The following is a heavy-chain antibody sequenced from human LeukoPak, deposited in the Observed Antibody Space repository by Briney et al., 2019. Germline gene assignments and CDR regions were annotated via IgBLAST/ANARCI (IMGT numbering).Heavy chain of an antibody. CDR2: IYWDDDK. D-gene: IGHD1-20*01. Sequence: KESGPTLVKPTQTLTLTCTFSGFSLSTSGVGVGWIRQPPGKALEWLALIYWDDDKRYNPSLKSRLTITKDTSKNQVVLIVTNVDPVDTATYYCAHRLHNWNEFDCWGQGTLVTVSS. J-gene: IGHJ4*02. V-gene: IGHV2-5*02. CDR1: GFSLSTSGVG. CDR3: AHRLHNWNEFDC.